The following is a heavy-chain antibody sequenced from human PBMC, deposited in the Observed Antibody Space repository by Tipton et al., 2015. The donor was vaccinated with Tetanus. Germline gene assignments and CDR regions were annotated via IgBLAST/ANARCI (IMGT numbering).Heavy chain of an antibody. CDR2: IRQDGSEK. CDR1: GFTFSNYW. Sequence: SLRLSCAASGFTFSNYWMHWVRQAPGKGLEWVANIRQDGSEKYYSDSVKGRFTISRDNAKSSLYLQMNSLRVEDTAVYYCAKDSKYTGYDVDPWGQGTLVTVSS. CDR3: AKDSKYTGYDVDP. J-gene: IGHJ5*02. D-gene: IGHD5-12*01. V-gene: IGHV3-7*01.